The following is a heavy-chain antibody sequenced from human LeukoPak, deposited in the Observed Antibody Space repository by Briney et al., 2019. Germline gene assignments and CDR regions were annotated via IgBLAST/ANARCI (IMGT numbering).Heavy chain of an antibody. Sequence: SETLSLTCTVSGGSISNYYWSWLRQPPGKGLEWIGYVYYSGSTNYNPSLKSRVTISVDTSKNQFSLRLSSVTAADTAVYYCARARYSYGYQFDYWGQGTLVTVSS. D-gene: IGHD5-18*01. CDR1: GGSISNYY. CDR3: ARARYSYGYQFDY. V-gene: IGHV4-59*01. CDR2: VYYSGST. J-gene: IGHJ4*02.